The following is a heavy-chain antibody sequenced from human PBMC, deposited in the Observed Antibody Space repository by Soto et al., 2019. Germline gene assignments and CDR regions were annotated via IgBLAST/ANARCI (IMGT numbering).Heavy chain of an antibody. CDR3: ARAPLIMEFWSGQENDYYYGMDV. CDR2: ISSSSSTI. D-gene: IGHD3-3*01. J-gene: IGHJ6*02. Sequence: EVQLVESGGGLVQPGGSLRLSCAASGFTFSSYSMNWVRQAPGKGLEWVSYISSSSSTIYYADSVKGRFTISRDNDKKSLYLQMNSPSVEDTAVYYCARAPLIMEFWSGQENDYYYGMDVWGQGPTVTVAS. V-gene: IGHV3-48*01. CDR1: GFTFSSYS.